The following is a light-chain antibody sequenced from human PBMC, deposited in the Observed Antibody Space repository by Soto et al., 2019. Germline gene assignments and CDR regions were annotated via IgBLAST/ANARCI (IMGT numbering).Light chain of an antibody. CDR3: CPYAATSSSV. J-gene: IGLJ1*01. CDR1: TSDVGGYNY. CDR2: DVS. V-gene: IGLV2-11*01. Sequence: QSALAQARSVSGSPGQSVTISCTGTTSDVGGYNYVSWYQQHPGKAPKLMIYDVSKRPSGVPDLFSGSKSGNTASLTISGLLGEDEADYSCCPYAATSSSVFGTGPKVTVL.